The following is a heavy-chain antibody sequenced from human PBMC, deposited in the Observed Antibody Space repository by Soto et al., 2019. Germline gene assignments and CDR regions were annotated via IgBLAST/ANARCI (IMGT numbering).Heavy chain of an antibody. J-gene: IGHJ4*02. V-gene: IGHV3-23*01. CDR2: ISGSGGST. CDR1: GFTFSSYA. D-gene: IGHD3-3*01. CDR3: AKPRGSPYYDFWSGYYYFDY. Sequence: GGSLRLSCAASGFTFSSYAMSWVRQAPGKGLEWVSAISGSGGSTYYADSVKGRFTISRDNSKNTLYLQMNSLRAEDMAVYYCAKPRGSPYYDFWSGYYYFDYWGQGTLVTVSS.